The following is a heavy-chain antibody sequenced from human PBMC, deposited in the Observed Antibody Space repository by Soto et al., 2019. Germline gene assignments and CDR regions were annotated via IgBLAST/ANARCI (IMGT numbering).Heavy chain of an antibody. D-gene: IGHD6-19*01. J-gene: IGHJ6*02. V-gene: IGHV1-3*01. Sequence: ASVKVSCKASGYTFTSYAMQWVRQAPGQRLEWMGWINAGNGNTKYSQKFQGRVTITRDTSASTAYMELSSLRSEDTAVYYCARRQWLVGGYYYGMDVWGQGTTVTVSS. CDR1: GYTFTSYA. CDR2: INAGNGNT. CDR3: ARRQWLVGGYYYGMDV.